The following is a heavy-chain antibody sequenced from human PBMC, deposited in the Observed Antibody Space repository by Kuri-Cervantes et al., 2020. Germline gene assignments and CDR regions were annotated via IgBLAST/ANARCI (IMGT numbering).Heavy chain of an antibody. CDR3: ARDSNYETDY. V-gene: IGHV1-46*01. J-gene: IGHJ4*02. CDR2: INPSGGST. Sequence: ASVKVSCKASGYTFTGYYMHWVRQAPGQGLEWMGWINPSGGSTSYAQKFQGRVTMTRDTSTSTFYMELSSLRSEDTAVYYCARDSNYETDYWGQGTLVTVSS. CDR1: GYTFTGYY. D-gene: IGHD1-7*01.